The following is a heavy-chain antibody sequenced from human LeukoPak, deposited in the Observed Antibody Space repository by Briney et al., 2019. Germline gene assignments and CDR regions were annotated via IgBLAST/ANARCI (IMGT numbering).Heavy chain of an antibody. Sequence: SETLSLTCTVSGASISSSSYYWGWIRQPPGKGLEWIGSIYYSGSTHYNPSLKSRVTISVDTSKNQFSLKLSYVTAEDTAVCYCARGGSSWYDYFGYWGQGILVTVSS. CDR3: ARGGSSWYDYFGY. CDR2: IYYSGST. D-gene: IGHD6-13*01. J-gene: IGHJ4*02. V-gene: IGHV4-39*01. CDR1: GASISSSSYY.